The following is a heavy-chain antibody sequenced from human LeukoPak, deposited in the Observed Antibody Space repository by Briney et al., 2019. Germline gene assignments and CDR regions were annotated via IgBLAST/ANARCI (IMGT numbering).Heavy chain of an antibody. Sequence: GRSLRLSCAASGFTFSNYAMHWVRQAPGKGLEWMTHISHDGINTYYPESVKGRFTISRDNSKNTLYMQMNSLTVEDTAVYFCVRKGVGAAFDSWGQGTLVTVSS. V-gene: IGHV3-30-3*01. CDR1: GFTFSNYA. D-gene: IGHD2-15*01. J-gene: IGHJ4*02. CDR3: VRKGVGAAFDS. CDR2: ISHDGINT.